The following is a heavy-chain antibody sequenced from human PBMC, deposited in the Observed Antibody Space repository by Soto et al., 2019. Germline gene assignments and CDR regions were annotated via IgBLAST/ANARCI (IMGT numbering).Heavy chain of an antibody. J-gene: IGHJ4*02. CDR2: IDPSDSYT. CDR1: GYSFTSYW. D-gene: IGHD3-22*01. CDR3: AVAFGRIYDSSGYYYVLDY. V-gene: IGHV5-10-1*01. Sequence: GESLKISCKGSGYSFTSYWISWVRQMPGKGLEWMGRIDPSDSYTNYSPSFQGHVTISADKSISTAYLQWSSLKASDTAMYYCAVAFGRIYDSSGYYYVLDYWGRGTLVTVSS.